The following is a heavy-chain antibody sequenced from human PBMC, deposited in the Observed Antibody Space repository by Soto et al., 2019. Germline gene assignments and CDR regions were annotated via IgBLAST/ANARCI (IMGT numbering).Heavy chain of an antibody. CDR3: ARSKYDFWTPDAFDI. CDR1: VGSISIRSYS. Sequence: AGSLSLTCTFSVGSISIRSYSGGGIRQPPGKGLEWIGSIYYSGSTYYNPSLKSRVTISVDTSKNQFSLKLSSVTAADTAVYYCARSKYDFWTPDAFDIWGQGTMVTVSS. CDR2: IYYSGST. D-gene: IGHD3-3*01. J-gene: IGHJ3*02. V-gene: IGHV4-39*01.